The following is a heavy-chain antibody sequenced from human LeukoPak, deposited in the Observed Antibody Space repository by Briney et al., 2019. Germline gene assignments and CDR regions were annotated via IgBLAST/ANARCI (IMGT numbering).Heavy chain of an antibody. CDR1: GYTLTELS. V-gene: IGHV1-24*01. D-gene: IGHD2-2*01. CDR2: FDPEDGET. CDR3: ATDRYCSSTSCYNFDY. Sequence: GASVNVSCKVSGYTLTELSMHWVRQAPGKGLEWMGGFDPEDGETIYAQKFQGRVTMTEDTSTDTAYMELSSLRSEDTAVYYCATDRYCSSTSCYNFDYWGQGTLVTVSS. J-gene: IGHJ4*02.